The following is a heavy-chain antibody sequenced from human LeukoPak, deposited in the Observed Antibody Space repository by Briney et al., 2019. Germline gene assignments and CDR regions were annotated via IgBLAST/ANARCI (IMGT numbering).Heavy chain of an antibody. CDR3: ARDRAVVNWFDP. D-gene: IGHD6-19*01. Sequence: SETLSLTCAVYGGSFSGYYWSWIRQPPGKGLEWIGEINHSGSTNYNPSLKSRVTISVDTSKNQFSLKLSSVTAADTAVYYCARDRAVVNWFDPWGQGTLVTVSS. V-gene: IGHV4-34*01. CDR1: GGSFSGYY. CDR2: INHSGST. J-gene: IGHJ5*02.